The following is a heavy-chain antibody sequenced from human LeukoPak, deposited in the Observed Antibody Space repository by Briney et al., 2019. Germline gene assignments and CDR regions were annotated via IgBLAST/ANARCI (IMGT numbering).Heavy chain of an antibody. D-gene: IGHD6-19*01. CDR3: ARGAYNSGWSGGY. J-gene: IGHJ4*02. V-gene: IGHV3-48*01. CDR1: GFTFSSYS. Sequence: RSGGSLRLSCAASGFTFSSYSMNWVRQAPGKGLEWVSFISSSSSTIYYADSVKGRFTISRDNAKNSLYMQMYSLRAEDTAVYYCARGAYNSGWSGGYWGQGTLVTVSS. CDR2: ISSSSSTI.